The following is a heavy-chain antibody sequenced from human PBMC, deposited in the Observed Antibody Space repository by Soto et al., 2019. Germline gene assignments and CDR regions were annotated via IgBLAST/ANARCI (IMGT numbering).Heavy chain of an antibody. V-gene: IGHV4-34*01. Sequence: SETLSLTCAVYGGSFSGYYWSWIRQPPGKGLEWIGEINHSGSTNYNPSLKSRVTISVDTSKNQFSLKVRSVTAADTAVYYCARSQGAYYYYYVMDVWGQGTTVTVSS. J-gene: IGHJ6*02. CDR3: ARSQGAYYYYYVMDV. CDR1: GGSFSGYY. CDR2: INHSGST.